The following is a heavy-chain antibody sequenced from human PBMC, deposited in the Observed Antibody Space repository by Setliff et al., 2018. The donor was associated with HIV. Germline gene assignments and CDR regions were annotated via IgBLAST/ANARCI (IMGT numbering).Heavy chain of an antibody. CDR2: INHSGST. Sequence: PSETLSLTCAVYGGSFSDYYWSWIRQPPGKGLEWIGEINHSGSTNYNPSLKSRVTISVDTSKNQFSLKLTSVTAADTAVYYCARELLRSWDGSENSYKPYYFDYWGQGTLVTVSS. CDR1: GGSFSDYY. D-gene: IGHD3-10*01. V-gene: IGHV4-34*01. CDR3: ARELLRSWDGSENSYKPYYFDY. J-gene: IGHJ4*02.